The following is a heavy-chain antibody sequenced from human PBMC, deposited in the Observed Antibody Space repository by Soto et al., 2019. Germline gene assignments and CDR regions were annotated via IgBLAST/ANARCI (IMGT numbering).Heavy chain of an antibody. J-gene: IGHJ4*02. Sequence: EVQLVESGGGLVKPGGSLRLSCAASGFTFRNAWMSWVRQAPGKGLEWGGRIKSKTDGGTTDYAATVKGRFTISRDDSKNTLYLQMNSLKTEYTAVYYCKRDCSGSYDWGQGTLVTVSS. CDR1: GFTFRNAW. CDR2: IKSKTDGGTT. D-gene: IGHD3-10*02. V-gene: IGHV3-15*01. CDR3: KRDCSGSYD.